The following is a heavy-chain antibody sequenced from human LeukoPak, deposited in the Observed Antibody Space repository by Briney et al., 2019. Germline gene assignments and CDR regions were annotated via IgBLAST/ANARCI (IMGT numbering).Heavy chain of an antibody. J-gene: IGHJ4*02. D-gene: IGHD6-25*01. CDR3: ARDVRGSGFDY. CDR1: GGSISSGGYY. CDR2: IYHSGST. Sequence: SETLSLTCTVSGGSISSGGYYWSWIRQPPGKGLEWIGYIYHSGSTYYNPSLKSRVTISVDRSKNQFSLKLSSVTAADTAVYYCARDVRGSGFDYWGQGTLVTVSS. V-gene: IGHV4-30-2*01.